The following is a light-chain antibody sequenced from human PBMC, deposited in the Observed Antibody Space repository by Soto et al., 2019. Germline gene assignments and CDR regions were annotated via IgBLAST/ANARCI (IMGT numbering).Light chain of an antibody. J-gene: IGLJ2*01. CDR3: SSYAGSNNFVV. CDR1: SSDVGGYNY. Sequence: QSVLTQPPSASGSPGQSVTISCTGTSSDVGGYNYVSWYQQHPGKAPKLMIYEVSKRPSGVPDRFSGSMSGNTASLTVSGLQAEDEADYYCSSYAGSNNFVVFGGGTKVTVL. V-gene: IGLV2-8*01. CDR2: EVS.